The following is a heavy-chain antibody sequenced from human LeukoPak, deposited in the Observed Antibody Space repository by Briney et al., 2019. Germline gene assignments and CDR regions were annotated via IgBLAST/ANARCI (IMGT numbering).Heavy chain of an antibody. CDR1: GFTFTNAW. J-gene: IGHJ4*02. V-gene: IGHV3-15*01. D-gene: IGHD3-10*01. CDR2: IKGKVDGGTT. Sequence: PGGSLRLSCAASGFTFTNAWMTWVRQAPGKELEWVGRIKGKVDGGTTDYAAPVKGRFTISRDDSRNTLYLQMNSLKTEDTALYYCTTGELNWGQGALVTVSS. CDR3: TTGELN.